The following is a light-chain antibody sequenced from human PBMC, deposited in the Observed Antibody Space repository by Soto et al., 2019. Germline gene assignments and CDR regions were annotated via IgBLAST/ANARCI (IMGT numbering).Light chain of an antibody. CDR2: GAS. Sequence: ETVLTQSPGTLSLSPGERVTLSCRASQTVASNYFAWYQQRPGQAPRLLMNGASTRATGVPDRFSGSGSGTDFTLTISRLEPEDFAVYYCQQYTNSRWTFGQGPKVDIK. J-gene: IGKJ1*01. CDR3: QQYTNSRWT. CDR1: QTVASNY. V-gene: IGKV3-20*01.